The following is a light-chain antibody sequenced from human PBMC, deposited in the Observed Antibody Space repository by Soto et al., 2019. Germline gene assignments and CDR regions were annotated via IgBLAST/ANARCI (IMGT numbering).Light chain of an antibody. V-gene: IGKV4-1*01. CDR2: WAS. CDR1: QSVLYSSNNKNY. Sequence: DIVMTQSPDSLAVSLGERATINCKSSQSVLYSSNNKNYLAWYQQKPRQPPKLLIYWASIRESGVPDRFSGSGSGTDFTLTISSLQAEDVAVYFCQQYYSSPYTFGQGTKLEIK. CDR3: QQYYSSPYT. J-gene: IGKJ2*01.